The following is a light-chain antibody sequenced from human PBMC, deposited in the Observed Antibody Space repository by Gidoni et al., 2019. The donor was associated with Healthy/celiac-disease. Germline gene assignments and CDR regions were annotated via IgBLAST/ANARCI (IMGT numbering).Light chain of an antibody. CDR3: QQYGSSIT. Sequence: EIVLTPSPGTLSFSPGERATLSCRASQSVSSSYLAWYQQKPGQAPRLLIYGASSRATGIPDRFSGSGSGTDFTLTISRLEPEDFAVYYCQQYGSSITFGQGTRLEIK. CDR2: GAS. V-gene: IGKV3-20*01. J-gene: IGKJ5*01. CDR1: QSVSSSY.